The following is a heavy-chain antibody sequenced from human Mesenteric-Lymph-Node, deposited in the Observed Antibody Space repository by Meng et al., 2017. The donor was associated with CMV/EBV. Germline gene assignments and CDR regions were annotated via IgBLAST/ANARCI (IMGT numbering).Heavy chain of an antibody. V-gene: IGHV3-23*01. D-gene: IGHD3-22*01. CDR2: ISGSGGST. CDR1: GFTFSSYS. J-gene: IGHJ4*02. CDR3: AKDDSSGYYSDY. Sequence: AASGFTFSSYSMSWVRQAPGKGLEWVSAISGSGGSTYYADSVKGRFTISRDNSKNTLYLQMNSLRAEDTAVYYCAKDDSSGYYSDYWGQGTLVTVSS.